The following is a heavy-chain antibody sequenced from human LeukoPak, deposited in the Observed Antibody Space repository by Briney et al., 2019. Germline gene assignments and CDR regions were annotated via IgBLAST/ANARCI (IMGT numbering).Heavy chain of an antibody. D-gene: IGHD7-27*01. CDR2: IWYDGSNK. Sequence: GGSLRLSCAASGFTFSSYSMNWVRQAPGKGLEWVAVIWYDGSNKYHADSVKGRFTISRDNSKNTLYLQMNSLRAEDTAVYYCAKDTVNELGPFDYWGQGTLVTVSS. CDR1: GFTFSSYS. CDR3: AKDTVNELGPFDY. V-gene: IGHV3-33*06. J-gene: IGHJ4*02.